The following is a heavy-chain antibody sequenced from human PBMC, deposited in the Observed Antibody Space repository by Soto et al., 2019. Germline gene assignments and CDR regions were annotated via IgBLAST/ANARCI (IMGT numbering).Heavy chain of an antibody. D-gene: IGHD3-22*01. CDR1: GFTFSSYA. V-gene: IGHV3-30-3*01. CDR3: ARVGSYYDSSGYYGAFDI. CDR2: ISYDGSNK. J-gene: IGHJ3*02. Sequence: QVQLVESGGGVVQPGRSLRLSCAASGFTFSSYAMHWVRQAPGKGLEWVAVISYDGSNKYYADSVKGRFTISRDNSKNTLYLQMNSLRAEDTAVYYCARVGSYYDSSGYYGAFDIWGQGTMVTVSS.